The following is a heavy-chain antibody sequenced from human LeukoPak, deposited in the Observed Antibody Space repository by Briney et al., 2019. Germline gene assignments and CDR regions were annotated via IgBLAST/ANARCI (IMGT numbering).Heavy chain of an antibody. J-gene: IGHJ4*02. Sequence: ASVKVSCKASGYTFTGYYMHWVRQAPGQGREWRGWINPNSGGTNYAQKFQGRVTMTRDTSISTAYMELSRLRSDDTAVYYCARLITMIVVDDDYWGQRTLVTVSS. CDR1: GYTFTGYY. D-gene: IGHD3-22*01. CDR3: ARLITMIVVDDDY. V-gene: IGHV1-2*02. CDR2: INPNSGGT.